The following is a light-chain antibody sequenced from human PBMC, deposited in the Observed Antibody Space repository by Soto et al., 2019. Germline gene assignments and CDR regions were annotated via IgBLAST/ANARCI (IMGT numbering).Light chain of an antibody. CDR1: SSDVGSYNS. V-gene: IGLV2-23*01. Sequence: QSALTQPASVSGSPGQSIAISCTGTSSDVGSYNSVSWYQQHPGKAPKLMIYEGSKRPSGVSDRFSGSKSGNTASLTISGLQAEDEADYYCCSYAGNPRVFGTGTKLTVL. CDR2: EGS. CDR3: CSYAGNPRV. J-gene: IGLJ1*01.